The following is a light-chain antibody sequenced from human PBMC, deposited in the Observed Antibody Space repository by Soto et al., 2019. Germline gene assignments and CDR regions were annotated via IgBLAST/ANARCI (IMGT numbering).Light chain of an antibody. CDR3: QSYDSSLSGSYV. CDR2: GNS. J-gene: IGLJ1*01. V-gene: IGLV1-40*01. CDR1: SSNIGAGYD. Sequence: QSVLTQQPSVSGAPGQRVTISCTGSSSNIGAGYDVHWYQQLPGTAPKLLIYGNSNRPSGVPDRFSGSKSGTSASLAITGIQAEDEADYYCQSYDSSLSGSYVFGNGTKVTVL.